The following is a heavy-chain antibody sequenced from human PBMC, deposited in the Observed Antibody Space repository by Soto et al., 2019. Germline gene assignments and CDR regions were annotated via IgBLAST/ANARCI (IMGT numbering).Heavy chain of an antibody. CDR2: ISASTRNT. Sequence: QVQLVQSGGEVKKPGASVKVSCQASGYTFSDYAISWVRQAHGQGLEWLGWISASTRNTDQAQNFQGRVIMTLDTSTNTADMELRSLRSDDTAVYYCVRCYCSVGSCYACWHFDLWGRGTLVTVSS. D-gene: IGHD2-15*01. CDR3: VRCYCSVGSCYACWHFDL. CDR1: GYTFSDYA. J-gene: IGHJ2*01. V-gene: IGHV1-18*01.